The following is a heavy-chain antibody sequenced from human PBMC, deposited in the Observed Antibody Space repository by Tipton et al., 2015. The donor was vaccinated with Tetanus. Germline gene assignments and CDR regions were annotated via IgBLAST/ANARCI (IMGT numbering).Heavy chain of an antibody. CDR2: ISSSGST. CDR1: GDSLRAGDRN. CDR3: ARANYEYPKKGPFDS. V-gene: IGHV4-61*08. D-gene: IGHD3-3*01. J-gene: IGHJ4*02. Sequence: LRLSCSVSGDSLRAGDRNWSWIRQPPGKGLEWLAYISSSGSTNSDYFLKSRITISRDTSKNQYSLKLSSVTPADTAVYFCARANYEYPKKGPFDSWGQGTVVIVSS.